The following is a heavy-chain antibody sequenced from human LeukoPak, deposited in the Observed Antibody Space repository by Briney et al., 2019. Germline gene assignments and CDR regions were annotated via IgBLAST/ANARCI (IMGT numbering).Heavy chain of an antibody. CDR2: ISYDGSNK. CDR3: ARFYGFGELFSYGMDV. V-gene: IGHV3-30*03. CDR1: GFTFSTYS. J-gene: IGHJ6*02. Sequence: GGSLRLSCAASGFTFSTYSMNWVRQAPGKGLEWVAVISYDGSNKYYADSVKGRFTISRDNSKNTLYLQMNSLRAEDTAVYYCARFYGFGELFSYGMDVWGQGTTVTVSS. D-gene: IGHD3-10*01.